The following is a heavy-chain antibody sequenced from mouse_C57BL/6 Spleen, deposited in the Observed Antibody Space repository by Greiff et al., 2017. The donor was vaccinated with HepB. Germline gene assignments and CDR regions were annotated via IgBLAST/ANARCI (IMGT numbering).Heavy chain of an antibody. Sequence: DVKLVESGGGLVKPGGSLKLSCAASGFTFSDYGMHWVRQAPEKGLEWVAYISSGSSTIYYADTVKGRFTISRDNAKNTLFLQMTSLRSEDTAMYYCARRIYYGSTNYYAMDYWGQGTSVTVSS. CDR3: ARRIYYGSTNYYAMDY. CDR1: GFTFSDYG. D-gene: IGHD1-1*01. V-gene: IGHV5-17*01. J-gene: IGHJ4*01. CDR2: ISSGSSTI.